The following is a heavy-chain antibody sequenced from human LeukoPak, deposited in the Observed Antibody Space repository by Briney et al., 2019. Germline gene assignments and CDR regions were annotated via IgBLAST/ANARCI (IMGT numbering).Heavy chain of an antibody. CDR3: AREGPPGSHTYYFDH. Sequence: ASVKVSCKASGYTFTGYYMHWVRQAPGQGLEWMGWINPNSGGANYAQKFQGRVTMTRDTSISTAYMELSRLRSDDTAVYYCAREGPPGSHTYYFDHWGQGTLVTVSS. J-gene: IGHJ4*02. CDR1: GYTFTGYY. D-gene: IGHD3-10*01. V-gene: IGHV1-2*02. CDR2: INPNSGGA.